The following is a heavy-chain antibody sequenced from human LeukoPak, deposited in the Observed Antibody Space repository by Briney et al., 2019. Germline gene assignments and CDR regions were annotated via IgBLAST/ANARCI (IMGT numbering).Heavy chain of an antibody. J-gene: IGHJ5*02. CDR2: ISAYKGNT. V-gene: IGHV1-18*01. D-gene: IGHD3-3*01. CDR1: GYTFTSYD. Sequence: ASVKVSCKASGYTFTSYDINWVRQATGQGLEWMGWISAYKGNTNYAQKLQGRVTMTTDTSTSTAYMELRSLRSDDTAVYYCARGAFYDFWSGYFRWSNWFDPWGQGTLVAVSS. CDR3: ARGAFYDFWSGYFRWSNWFDP.